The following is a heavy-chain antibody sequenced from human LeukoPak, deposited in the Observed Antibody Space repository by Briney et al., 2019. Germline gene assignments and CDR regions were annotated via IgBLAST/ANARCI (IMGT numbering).Heavy chain of an antibody. J-gene: IGHJ4*02. CDR2: LYYTGST. Sequence: SETLSLTCTVSSGSISSSSYYWGWIRQPPGKGLEWIGSLYYTGSTYYNPSLKNRVTISVDTSKNQFSLKLNSVTATDTAVYYCARGAVDWFGELIHYFDYWGQGTLVTVSS. CDR3: ARGAVDWFGELIHYFDY. V-gene: IGHV4-39*01. D-gene: IGHD3-10*01. CDR1: SGSISSSSYY.